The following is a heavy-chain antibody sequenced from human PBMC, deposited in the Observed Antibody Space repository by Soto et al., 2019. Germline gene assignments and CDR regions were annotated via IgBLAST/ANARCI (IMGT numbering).Heavy chain of an antibody. V-gene: IGHV3-23*01. CDR3: ANKGY. CDR2: IAYSGLST. Sequence: HPGGSLRLSCAASGFTFTNYAMSWVRQAPGKGLEWVSSIAYSGLSTYYADSVKGRFTISRDNSRNTLSLQMNSLRVEDTAVYYCANKGYWGQGTLVTVSS. J-gene: IGHJ4*02. CDR1: GFTFTNYA.